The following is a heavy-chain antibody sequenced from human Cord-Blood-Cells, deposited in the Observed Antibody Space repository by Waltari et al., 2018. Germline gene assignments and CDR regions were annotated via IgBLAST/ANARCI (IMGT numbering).Heavy chain of an antibody. D-gene: IGHD2-8*01. CDR1: GGTFSSYA. CDR3: ASGYCTNGVCYDAFDI. V-gene: IGHV1-69*01. J-gene: IGHJ3*02. Sequence: QVQLVQSGAEVKKPGSSVKVSCKASGGTFSSYAISWVRQAPGQGLEWMGGIIPIFGTANYAQKFQGRVTITADESTSTAYMERSSLRSEDTAVYYCASGYCTNGVCYDAFDIWGQGTMVTVSS. CDR2: IIPIFGTA.